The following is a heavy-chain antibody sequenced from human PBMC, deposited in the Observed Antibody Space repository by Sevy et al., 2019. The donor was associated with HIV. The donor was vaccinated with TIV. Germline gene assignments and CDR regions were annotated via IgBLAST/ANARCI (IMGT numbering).Heavy chain of an antibody. CDR2: ISWNSGSI. V-gene: IGHV3-9*01. CDR1: GFTFDDYA. D-gene: IGHD3-16*01. CDR3: ARHPAFGAPH. J-gene: IGHJ4*02. Sequence: GGSLRLSCAASGFTFDDYAMHWVRQAPGKGLEWVSGISWNSGSIGYADSVKGRFTISRDNAKNSLYLQMNSLRAEDTALYYCARHPAFGAPHWGQGTLVTVSS.